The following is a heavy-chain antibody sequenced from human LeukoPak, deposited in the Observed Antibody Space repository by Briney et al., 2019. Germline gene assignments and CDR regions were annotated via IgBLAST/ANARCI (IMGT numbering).Heavy chain of an antibody. V-gene: IGHV3-74*01. CDR3: ARMYCGGDCYSFLFYYYYMDV. CDR1: GFTFSSYG. D-gene: IGHD2-21*02. Sequence: GGSLRLSCAASGFTFSSYGMHWVRQAPGKGLVWVSRINSDGSSTSYADSVKGRFTISRDNAKNTLYLQMNSLRAEDTAVYYCARMYCGGDCYSFLFYYYYMDVWGKGTTVTISS. CDR2: INSDGSST. J-gene: IGHJ6*03.